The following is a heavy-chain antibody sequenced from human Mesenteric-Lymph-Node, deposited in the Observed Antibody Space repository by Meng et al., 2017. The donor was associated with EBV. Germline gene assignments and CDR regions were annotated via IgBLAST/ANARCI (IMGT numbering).Heavy chain of an antibody. J-gene: IGHJ5*02. CDR1: GGSVSSGSYY. CDR2: IYYSGNT. V-gene: IGHV4-61*01. Sequence: VQLQASGPVLVKPSETLSLTWTVSGGSVSSGSYYWNWIRQPPGKGLEWIGYIYYSGNTNYNPSLKSRVTISVDTSKNQFSLRLSSVTAADTAVYYCARDQSGLSGFDPWGQGTLVTVSS. CDR3: ARDQSGLSGFDP. D-gene: IGHD3-3*01.